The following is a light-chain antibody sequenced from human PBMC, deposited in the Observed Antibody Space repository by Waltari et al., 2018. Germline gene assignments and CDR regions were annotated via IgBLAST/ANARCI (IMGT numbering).Light chain of an antibody. CDR3: QTYETSLTGPGV. Sequence: QPVLTQPPSVSGAPGQTVTISCTGSFSNIGAGDGLQWYQLRPGFSPKLLIFGNNHRPAGVPARFPASRSGASASLVITGLQAEDEADYYCQTYETSLTGPGVFGGGTRLTVL. CDR2: GNN. V-gene: IGLV1-40*01. J-gene: IGLJ2*01. CDR1: FSNIGAGDG.